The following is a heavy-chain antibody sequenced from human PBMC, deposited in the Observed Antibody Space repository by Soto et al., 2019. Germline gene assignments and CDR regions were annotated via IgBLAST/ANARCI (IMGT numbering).Heavy chain of an antibody. Sequence: PSETLSLTCAVSGYSISSGYYLGWIRQPPGKGLEWIGSIYHSGSTYYNPSLKSRVTISVDTSKNQFSLKLSSVTAADTAVYYCARGIYSKLFDPWGQGTLDTVSS. V-gene: IGHV4-38-2*01. J-gene: IGHJ5*02. D-gene: IGHD4-4*01. CDR3: ARGIYSKLFDP. CDR1: GYSISSGYY. CDR2: IYHSGST.